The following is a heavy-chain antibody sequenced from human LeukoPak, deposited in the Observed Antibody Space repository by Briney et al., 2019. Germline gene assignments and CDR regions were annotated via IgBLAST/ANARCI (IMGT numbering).Heavy chain of an antibody. D-gene: IGHD4-17*01. CDR3: VKDDYGPFDI. V-gene: IGHV3-43*01. CDR2: IDWIGHST. CDR1: GFTFDDYT. Sequence: GGSLRLSCAATGFTFDDYTMHWVRQVPGKGLEWASLIDWIGHSTNYADSVKGRFTVSRDNSKNSLYLQMNSLRPEDTALYYCVKDDYGPFDIWGPGTMVTVSS. J-gene: IGHJ3*02.